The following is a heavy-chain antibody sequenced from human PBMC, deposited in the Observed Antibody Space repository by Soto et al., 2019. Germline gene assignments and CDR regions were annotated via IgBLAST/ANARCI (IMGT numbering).Heavy chain of an antibody. Sequence: GGSLRLSCAASGFTFSSYDMHWVRQATGKGLEWVSAIGTADDPYYPGSVKGRFTISRENAKNSLYLQMNSLRAGDTAVYYCARVSVDYGDYGVHWYFDLWGRGTLVTLSS. D-gene: IGHD4-17*01. CDR1: GFTFSSYD. CDR3: ARVSVDYGDYGVHWYFDL. CDR2: IGTADDP. J-gene: IGHJ2*01. V-gene: IGHV3-13*05.